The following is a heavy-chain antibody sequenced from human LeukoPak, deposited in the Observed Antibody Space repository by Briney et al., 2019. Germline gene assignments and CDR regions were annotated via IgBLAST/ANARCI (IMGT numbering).Heavy chain of an antibody. J-gene: IGHJ4*02. Sequence: GGSLRLSCSASGFTFSTYGMHWVRQAPDKGLEWVAFIRYDASNEYYTDSVKGRFTISRDNSKNTLYLQMNSLGVEDTAVYYCCGDFDYWGQGTLVTVS. V-gene: IGHV3-30*02. CDR2: IRYDASNE. CDR1: GFTFSTYG. D-gene: IGHD2-21*01. CDR3: CGDFDY.